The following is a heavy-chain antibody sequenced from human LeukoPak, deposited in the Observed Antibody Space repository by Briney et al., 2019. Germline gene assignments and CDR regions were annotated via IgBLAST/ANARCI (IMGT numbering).Heavy chain of an antibody. D-gene: IGHD6-13*01. Sequence: WASVKVSCKASGYTFTSYYMHWVRQAPGQGLEWMGIINPSGGSTSYAQKFQGRVTMTRDMSTSTVYMELSSLRSEDTAVYYCARGSGRQLVRGYFDYWGQGTLVTVSS. V-gene: IGHV1-46*01. CDR1: GYTFTSYY. CDR3: ARGSGRQLVRGYFDY. CDR2: INPSGGST. J-gene: IGHJ4*02.